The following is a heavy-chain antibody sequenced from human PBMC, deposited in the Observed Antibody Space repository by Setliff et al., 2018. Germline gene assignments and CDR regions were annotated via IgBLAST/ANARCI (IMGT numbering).Heavy chain of an antibody. Sequence: PGGSLRLSCLASGFTFDDYGMSWVRQAPGKGLEWVSGLSWRGDNIGYADSVKGRFTISRDNAKNSLYLQMTSLRAEDTALYYCARGNYDILTGSSMDVWGKGTTVTVSS. CDR3: ARGNYDILTGSSMDV. J-gene: IGHJ6*03. D-gene: IGHD3-9*01. CDR1: GFTFDDYG. CDR2: LSWRGDNI. V-gene: IGHV3-20*04.